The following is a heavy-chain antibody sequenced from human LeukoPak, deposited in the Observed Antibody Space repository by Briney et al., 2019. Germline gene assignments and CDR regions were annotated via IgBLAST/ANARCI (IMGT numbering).Heavy chain of an antibody. D-gene: IGHD3-22*01. V-gene: IGHV1-18*01. CDR1: GYTFTSYG. Sequence: ASVKVSCKASGYTFTSYGISWVRQAPGQGLEWMGWISAYNGITNYAQKLQGRVTMTTDTSTSTAYMELRSLRSDDTAVYYCARVAMIVVVMDAADYWGQGTLVTVSS. CDR2: ISAYNGIT. J-gene: IGHJ4*02. CDR3: ARVAMIVVVMDAADY.